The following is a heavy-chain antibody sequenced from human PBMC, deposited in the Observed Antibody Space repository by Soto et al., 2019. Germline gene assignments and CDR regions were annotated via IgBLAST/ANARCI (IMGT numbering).Heavy chain of an antibody. V-gene: IGHV3-48*03. CDR3: ARDPAIYSGKFDYGLDV. J-gene: IGHJ6*02. CDR2: IGTSGKTI. CDR1: GFTSSSYE. D-gene: IGHD4-4*01. Sequence: GGSLRLSCAVSGFTSSSYEMNWVRQAPGKGLEWVSYIGTSGKTIYYADSVRGRFTISRDNAKNSLYLQMNSLRAEDTAVYFCARDPAIYSGKFDYGLDVWGRGTTVTVSS.